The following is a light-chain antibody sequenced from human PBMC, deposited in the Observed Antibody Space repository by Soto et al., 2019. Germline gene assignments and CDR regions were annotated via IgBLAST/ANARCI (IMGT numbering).Light chain of an antibody. CDR3: NSYTSSSTYV. CDR2: EVS. J-gene: IGLJ1*01. CDR1: SSDVGSYNR. V-gene: IGLV2-18*02. Sequence: QLVLTQPPSVSGSPGQSVTISCTGTSSDVGSYNRVSWYQQPPGTAPKLMIYEVSNRPSGVPDRFSGSKSGNTASLTISGLQAEDEADYYCNSYTSSSTYVFGTGTQLTVL.